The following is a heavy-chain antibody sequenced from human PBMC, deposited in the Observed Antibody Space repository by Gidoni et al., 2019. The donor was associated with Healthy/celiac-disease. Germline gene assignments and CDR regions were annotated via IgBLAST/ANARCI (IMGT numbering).Heavy chain of an antibody. J-gene: IGHJ2*01. CDR3: ARDDEPWLVLWYFDL. D-gene: IGHD6-19*01. CDR1: GFTFSRYG. Sequence: QVQLVESGGGVVQPGRSLRLSCAASGFTFSRYGMHWVRQAPGKGLEWVAVIWYDGSNKYYAGSVKGRFTISRDNSKNTLYLQMSSRRAEDTAVYYCARDDEPWLVLWYFDLWGRGTLVTVSS. CDR2: IWYDGSNK. V-gene: IGHV3-33*01.